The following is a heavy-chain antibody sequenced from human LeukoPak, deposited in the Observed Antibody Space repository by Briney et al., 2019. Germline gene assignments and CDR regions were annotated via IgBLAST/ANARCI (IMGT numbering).Heavy chain of an antibody. V-gene: IGHV3-9*01. J-gene: IGHJ6*02. CDR2: ISWNSGSI. CDR1: RFTFSSYW. D-gene: IGHD3-10*01. Sequence: GGSLRLSCAASRFTFSSYWMGWVRQAPGKGLEWVSGISWNSGSIGYADSVKGRFTISRDNAKNSLYLQMNSLRAEDTALYYCAKGTRGGMDVWGQGTTVTVSS. CDR3: AKGTRGGMDV.